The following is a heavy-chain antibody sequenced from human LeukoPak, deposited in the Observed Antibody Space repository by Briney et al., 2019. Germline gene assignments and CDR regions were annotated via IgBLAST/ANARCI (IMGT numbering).Heavy chain of an antibody. CDR2: IWADGTRE. J-gene: IGHJ4*02. Sequence: GGSLRLSCAASGFSFGIYGMRWVRQAPGRGLEWVAFIWADGTREFYADSVRGRFTVSRDNSNNTLYLHMTSLRAEDTALYYCARDRNNYYFDYCDQGTLLSVSS. D-gene: IGHD1-20*01. CDR1: GFSFGIYG. V-gene: IGHV3-33*01. CDR3: ARDRNNYYFDY.